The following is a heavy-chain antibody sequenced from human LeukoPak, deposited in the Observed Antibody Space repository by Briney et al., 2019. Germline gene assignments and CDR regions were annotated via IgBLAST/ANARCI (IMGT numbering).Heavy chain of an antibody. D-gene: IGHD2-2*01. CDR2: IYHSGST. CDR3: SRQRSSTSTVDY. J-gene: IGHJ4*02. CDR1: GYSISSVYY. V-gene: IGHV4-38-2*01. Sequence: PSETLSLTCAVSGYSISSVYYWGWIRQPPGKGLEWIGSIYHSGSTYYNPSLNGRVNISVDTSKHQFSLTLRSVTAAPPAMPYFSRQRSSTSTVDYWGQGTLVTVSS.